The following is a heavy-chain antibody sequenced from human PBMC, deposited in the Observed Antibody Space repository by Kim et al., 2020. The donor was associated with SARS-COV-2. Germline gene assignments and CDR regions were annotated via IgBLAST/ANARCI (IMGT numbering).Heavy chain of an antibody. CDR1: GYTFTSYY. D-gene: IGHD2-21*01. V-gene: IGHV1-46*01. Sequence: ASVKVSCKASGYTFTSYYMNWVRQAPGQGLEWMGVINPSCGSTNYAQKFQGRVTITRDTSTSTAYMELSSLRSEDTAVYYCARVRGSAQNWFDAWGQGTLVTVSS. J-gene: IGHJ5*02. CDR2: INPSCGST. CDR3: ARVRGSAQNWFDA.